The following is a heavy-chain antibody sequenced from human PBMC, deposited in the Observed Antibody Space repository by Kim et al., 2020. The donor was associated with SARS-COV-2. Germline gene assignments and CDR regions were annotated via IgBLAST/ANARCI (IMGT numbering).Heavy chain of an antibody. V-gene: IGHV5-51*01. D-gene: IGHD3-10*01. J-gene: IGHJ6*02. Sequence: RYSPSFQGQVTISADKSISTVYLQWSSLKASDTAMYYCARGMGLLGGMDVWGQGTTVTVSS. CDR3: ARGMGLLGGMDV.